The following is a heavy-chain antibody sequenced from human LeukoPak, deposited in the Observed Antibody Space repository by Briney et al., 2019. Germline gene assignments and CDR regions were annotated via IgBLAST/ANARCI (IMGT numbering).Heavy chain of an antibody. V-gene: IGHV3-66*03. Sequence: PGGCLRLSCAASGFTVSSYHINWVRQAPGKGLEWVSILYSNGTAYYADSVKGRFTISTDNSKNTLYLQMNSLRGDDTAVYYCAREDPIVYWDQGTLVTVSS. D-gene: IGHD3-16*02. CDR2: LYSNGTA. CDR3: AREDPIVY. J-gene: IGHJ4*02. CDR1: GFTVSSYH.